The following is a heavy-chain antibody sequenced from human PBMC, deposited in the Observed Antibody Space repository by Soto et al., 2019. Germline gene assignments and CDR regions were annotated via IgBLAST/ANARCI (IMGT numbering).Heavy chain of an antibody. D-gene: IGHD3-3*01. J-gene: IGHJ6*02. CDR2: INHSRST. Sequence: SETLSLTCAVYGGSFSGYYWSWLSQHPGKGLEWIGEINHSRSTNYNPSLKSRVTISVDTSKNQFSLKLSSVTAADTAVYYCARGGRVLRFLEWSQPIDYYGMDVWGQGTTVTVSS. CDR3: ARGGRVLRFLEWSQPIDYYGMDV. V-gene: IGHV4-34*01. CDR1: GGSFSGYY.